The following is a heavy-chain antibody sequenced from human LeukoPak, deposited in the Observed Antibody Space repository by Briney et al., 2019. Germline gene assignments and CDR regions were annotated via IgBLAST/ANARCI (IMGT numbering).Heavy chain of an antibody. V-gene: IGHV3-21*04. J-gene: IGHJ4*02. Sequence: GGSLRLSCAASGFTFSSYSMNWVRQAPGKGLEWVSSISSSSSYIYYADSVKGRFTISRDNAKNSLYLQMNSLRAEDTAVYHCAKVGPRGTMVRGVIITLYFDYWGQGTLVTVSS. CDR1: GFTFSSYS. D-gene: IGHD3-10*01. CDR3: AKVGPRGTMVRGVIITLYFDY. CDR2: ISSSSSYI.